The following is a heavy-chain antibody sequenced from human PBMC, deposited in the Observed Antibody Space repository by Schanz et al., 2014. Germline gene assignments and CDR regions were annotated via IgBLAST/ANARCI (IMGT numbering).Heavy chain of an antibody. J-gene: IGHJ6*02. V-gene: IGHV1-2*06. Sequence: QGLLVQSGGEVKKPGASVKISCQASGYTFTSYGVSWVRQAPGQGLEWMGQINPNSGATIYAQNFQGRVTMTRDTSISTAYMELSRLRSDDTAVYYCARVRSEDYGGMDVWGQGTTVTVSS. CDR2: INPNSGAT. CDR1: GYTFTSYG. CDR3: ARVRSEDYGGMDV.